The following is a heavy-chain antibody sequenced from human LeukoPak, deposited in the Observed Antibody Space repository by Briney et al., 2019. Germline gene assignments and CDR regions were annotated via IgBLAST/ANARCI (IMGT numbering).Heavy chain of an antibody. CDR2: IYYSGNT. V-gene: IGHV4-34*11. D-gene: IGHD3-22*01. J-gene: IGHJ4*02. CDR3: ARAPHFFDTSGSRYYFDY. Sequence: PSETLSLTCAVSGGSFSGHYWNWIRQPPGKGLEWIGSIYYSGNTYYSPSLMSRVTISVDTSKNQFSLNLSSVTAADTAVYYCARAPHFFDTSGSRYYFDYWGQGALVTVSS. CDR1: GGSFSGHY.